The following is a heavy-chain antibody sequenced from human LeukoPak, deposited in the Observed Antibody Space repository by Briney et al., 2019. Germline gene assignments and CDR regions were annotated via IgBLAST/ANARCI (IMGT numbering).Heavy chain of an antibody. CDR2: ISGSGGST. CDR1: GFTFSSYA. Sequence: GGSLRLSCAASGFTFSSYAMSWVRQAPGKGLEWVSAISGSGGSTYYADSLKGRFTISRDNSKNTLYLQMNSLSAEDTAVYYCAKDVYDFWSGYYPYYFDYWGQGTLVTVSS. J-gene: IGHJ4*02. V-gene: IGHV3-23*01. D-gene: IGHD3-3*01. CDR3: AKDVYDFWSGYYPYYFDY.